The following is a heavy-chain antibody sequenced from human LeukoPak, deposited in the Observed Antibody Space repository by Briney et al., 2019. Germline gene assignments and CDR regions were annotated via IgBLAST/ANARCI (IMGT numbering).Heavy chain of an antibody. V-gene: IGHV5-51*01. J-gene: IGHJ4*02. CDR3: ASSIAVAGTDY. D-gene: IGHD6-19*01. CDR1: GYSFTTYW. Sequence: GESLKISCKASGYSFTTYWIGWVRQVPGKGLEWVGIIYPADSTAKYSPSFQGQVTISADKSISTAYLQWRSLKASDTAMYYCASSIAVAGTDYWGQGTLVTVSS. CDR2: IYPADSTA.